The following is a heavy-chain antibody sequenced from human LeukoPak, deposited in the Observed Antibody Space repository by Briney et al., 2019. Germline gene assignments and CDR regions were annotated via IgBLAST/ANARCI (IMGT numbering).Heavy chain of an antibody. V-gene: IGHV4-59*10. CDR1: GGSFSGYY. CDR2: IYTSGST. CDR3: AATSIAVAAWYFDL. J-gene: IGHJ2*01. Sequence: SETLSLTCAVYGGSFSGYYWSWIRQPAGKGLEWIGRIYTSGSTNYNPSLKSRVTISVDTSKNQFSLKLSSVTAADTAVYYCAATSIAVAAWYFDLWGRGTLVTVSS. D-gene: IGHD6-19*01.